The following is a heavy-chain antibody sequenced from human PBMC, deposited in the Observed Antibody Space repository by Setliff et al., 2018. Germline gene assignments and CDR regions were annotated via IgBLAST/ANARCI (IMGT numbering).Heavy chain of an antibody. CDR1: GGSISSSSYC. D-gene: IGHD3-10*01. V-gene: IGHV4-39*07. CDR3: ARSGDYGSGRLSP. Sequence: PSETLSLTCTVSGGSISSSSYCWGWIRQPPGKGLEWIGSIYYSGSTYYNPSLKSRVTISVDTSKNQFSLKLSSVTAADTAVYYCARSGDYGSGRLSPWGQGTLVTVSS. CDR2: IYYSGST. J-gene: IGHJ5*02.